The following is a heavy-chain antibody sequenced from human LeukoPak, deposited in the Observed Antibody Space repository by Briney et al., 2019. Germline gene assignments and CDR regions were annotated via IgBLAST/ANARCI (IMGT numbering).Heavy chain of an antibody. CDR1: GGSFSGYY. D-gene: IGHD6-19*01. CDR2: INHSGST. Sequence: SEALSLTCAVYGGSFSGYYWSWIRQPPGKGLEWIGEINHSGSTNYNPSLKSRVTISVDTSKNQFSLKLSSVTAADTAVYYCARTGPRQLIDYWGQGTLVTVSS. V-gene: IGHV4-34*01. J-gene: IGHJ4*02. CDR3: ARTGPRQLIDY.